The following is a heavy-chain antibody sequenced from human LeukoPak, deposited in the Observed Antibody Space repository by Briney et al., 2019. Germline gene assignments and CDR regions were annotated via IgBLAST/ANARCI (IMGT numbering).Heavy chain of an antibody. CDR3: ARGSSGDDYDSIYRWFDP. CDR1: GFTFSSYE. D-gene: IGHD3-22*01. J-gene: IGHJ5*02. CDR2: ISSSGSTI. Sequence: PGGSLRLSCAASGFTFSSYEMNWVRQAPGKGLEWVSYISSSGSTIYYADSVKGRFTISRDNAKNSLYLQMNSLRAEDTAVYYCARGSSGDDYDSIYRWFDPWGQGTLVTVSS. V-gene: IGHV3-48*03.